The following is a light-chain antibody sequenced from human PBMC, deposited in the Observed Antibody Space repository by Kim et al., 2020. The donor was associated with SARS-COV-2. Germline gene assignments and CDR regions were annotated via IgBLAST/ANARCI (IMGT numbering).Light chain of an antibody. J-gene: IGKJ2*01. CDR1: QDISKY. CDR3: QQYDDLPFT. CDR2: DAS. Sequence: DIQMTQSPSSLSASVGDRVTITCQASQDISKYLNWLQQKAGKAPKVLIYDASSLETGVPSRFSGSGSGTDFTLTISSLQPEDVATYYCQQYDDLPFTFGRGTKLEIK. V-gene: IGKV1-33*01.